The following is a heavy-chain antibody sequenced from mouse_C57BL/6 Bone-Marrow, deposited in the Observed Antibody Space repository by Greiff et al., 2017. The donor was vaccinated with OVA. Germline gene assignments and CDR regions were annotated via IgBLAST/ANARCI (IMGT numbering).Heavy chain of an antibody. CDR3: ARNEAPLLLRSSWFAY. V-gene: IGHV1-62-2*01. D-gene: IGHD1-1*01. Sequence: VQVVESGAELVKPGASVKLSCKASGYTFTEYTIHWVKQRSGQGLEWIGWFYPGSGSIKYNEKFQDKATLTADKSSSTVYMELSRLTSEDSAVYFCARNEAPLLLRSSWFAYWGQGTLVTVSA. CDR2: FYPGSGSI. J-gene: IGHJ3*01. CDR1: GYTFTEYT.